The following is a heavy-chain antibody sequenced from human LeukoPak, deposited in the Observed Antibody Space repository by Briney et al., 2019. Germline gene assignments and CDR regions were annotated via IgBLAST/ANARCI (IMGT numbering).Heavy chain of an antibody. CDR1: GYTFTSYG. D-gene: IGHD3-9*01. CDR2: ISAYNGNT. Sequence: GASVNVSYTASGYTFTSYGISWVRQAPGQGLEWMGWISAYNGNTNYAQKLQGRVTMTTDTSTSTAYMELRSLRSDDTAVYYCARDRVLRYFDWLLCFDYWGQGTLVTVSS. J-gene: IGHJ4*02. CDR3: ARDRVLRYFDWLLCFDY. V-gene: IGHV1-18*01.